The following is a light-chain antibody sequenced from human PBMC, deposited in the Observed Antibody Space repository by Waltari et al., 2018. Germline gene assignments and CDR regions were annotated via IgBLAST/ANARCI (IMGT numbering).Light chain of an antibody. CDR2: AAS. V-gene: IGLV2-23*01. Sequence: QSALTQPASVSGSPGQSITISCTGTSSDVGSSKLVSWYQQHPGKAPRLMIYAASNRPSGSSSRFSGSKSGNTACLKTSGLQAEDEAAYDCCSYAGSSTVKFGEGTYLTVL. J-gene: IGLJ2*01. CDR3: CSYAGSSTVK. CDR1: SSDVGSSKL.